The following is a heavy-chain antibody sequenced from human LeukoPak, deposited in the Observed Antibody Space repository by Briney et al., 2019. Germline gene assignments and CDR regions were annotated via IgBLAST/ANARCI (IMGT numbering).Heavy chain of an antibody. J-gene: IGHJ4*02. CDR3: ARVRYCSTNRCYDREFDN. CDR2: IYYSGIT. V-gene: IGHV4-59*01. Sequence: PSETLSLTCTVSGGSISSYYWSWIRQPPGKGLEWIGYIYYSGITNYNPSLKSRVTISVDTSKNQFSLKLNSVTAADTAVYYCARVRYCSTNRCYDREFDNWGQGTLVTVSS. D-gene: IGHD2-2*01. CDR1: GGSISSYY.